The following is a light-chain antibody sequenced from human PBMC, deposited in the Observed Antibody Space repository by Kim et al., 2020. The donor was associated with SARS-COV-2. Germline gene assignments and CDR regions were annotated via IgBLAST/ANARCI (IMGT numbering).Light chain of an antibody. J-gene: IGKJ3*01. CDR1: HSISTY. Sequence: ASVGDRVTITCRASHSISTYLNWYQQKPREAPNLLIYASSSLQSGVPTRFSGSGSGTDFTLTISALQPEDFATYYCQQSYSTPITFGPGTKVDIK. CDR2: ASS. CDR3: QQSYSTPIT. V-gene: IGKV1-39*01.